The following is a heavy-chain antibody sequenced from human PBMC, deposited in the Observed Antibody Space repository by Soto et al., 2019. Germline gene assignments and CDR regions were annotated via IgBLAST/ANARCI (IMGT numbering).Heavy chain of an antibody. J-gene: IGHJ6*03. V-gene: IGHV1-18*01. CDR1: GYTFTSYG. Sequence: ASVKVSCKASGYTFTSYGISWVRQAPGQGLEWMGWISAYNGNTNYAQKLQGRVTMTTDTSTSTAYMELRSLRSDDTAVYYCARVRYYDFWSGYYIGPNADYYYYMDVWGKGTTVTVSS. CDR2: ISAYNGNT. CDR3: ARVRYYDFWSGYYIGPNADYYYYMDV. D-gene: IGHD3-3*01.